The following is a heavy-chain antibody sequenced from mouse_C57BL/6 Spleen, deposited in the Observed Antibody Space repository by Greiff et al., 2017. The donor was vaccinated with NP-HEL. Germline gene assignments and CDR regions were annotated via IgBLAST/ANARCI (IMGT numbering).Heavy chain of an antibody. V-gene: IGHV1-64*01. CDR3: ARGLITTVVAPYWYFDV. J-gene: IGHJ1*03. CDR1: GYTFTSYW. Sequence: QVQLQQPGAELVKPGASVKLSCKASGYTFTSYWMHWVKQRPGQGLEWIGMIHPNSGSTNYNEKFKSKATLTVDKSSSTAYMQLSSLTSEDSAVYYCARGLITTVVAPYWYFDVWGTGTTVTVSS. CDR2: IHPNSGST. D-gene: IGHD1-1*01.